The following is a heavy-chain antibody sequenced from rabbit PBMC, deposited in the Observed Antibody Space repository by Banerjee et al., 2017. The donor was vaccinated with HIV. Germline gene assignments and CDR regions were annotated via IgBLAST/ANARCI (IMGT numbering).Heavy chain of an antibody. D-gene: IGHD1-1*01. CDR2: IVAGSDDIT. Sequence: QEQLVESGGGLVKPGGTLTLTCKASGIDFSINRMCWVRQAPGKGLEWIGCIVAGSDDITYYASWAKGRFTISKTSSTTVTLQMTSLTAADTATYFCARYISAGVYYDLWGQGTLVTVS. J-gene: IGHJ3*01. CDR1: GIDFSINR. CDR3: ARYISAGVYYDL. V-gene: IGHV1S45*01.